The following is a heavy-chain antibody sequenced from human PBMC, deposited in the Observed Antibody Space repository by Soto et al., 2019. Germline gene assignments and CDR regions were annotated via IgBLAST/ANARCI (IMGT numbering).Heavy chain of an antibody. CDR1: GGSISSHY. V-gene: IGHV4-59*11. J-gene: IGHJ4*02. CDR2: ITDTGST. Sequence: PSETLSLTCTVTGGSISSHYWSWIRQPPGKGLEWIGYITDTGSTSYNPSLKSRVNISLDTSRRQFSLKLSSVTAADTAIFYCARYGDGFDDFYFDYWGQGTQVTVSS. CDR3: ARYGDGFDDFYFDY. D-gene: IGHD5-12*01.